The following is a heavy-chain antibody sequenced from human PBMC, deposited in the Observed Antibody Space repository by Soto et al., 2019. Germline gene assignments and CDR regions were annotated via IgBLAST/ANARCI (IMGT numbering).Heavy chain of an antibody. Sequence: QVQLVESGGGVVQPGRSLRLSCAASGFTFSSYGMHWVRQAPGKGLEWVAVISYDGSNKYYADSVKGRFTISRDNYKNPLYLQMNSLRAEDTAVYYCAPWFGAFDYWGQGTLVTVSS. CDR1: GFTFSSYG. V-gene: IGHV3-30*03. J-gene: IGHJ4*02. CDR2: ISYDGSNK. D-gene: IGHD3-10*01. CDR3: APWFGAFDY.